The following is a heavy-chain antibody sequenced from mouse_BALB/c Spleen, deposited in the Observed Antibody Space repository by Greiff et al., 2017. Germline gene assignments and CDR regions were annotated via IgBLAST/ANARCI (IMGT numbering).Heavy chain of an antibody. D-gene: IGHD2-3*01. CDR2: ISYSGST. V-gene: IGHV3-2*02. CDR3: ARYEGYFDY. J-gene: IGHJ2*01. Sequence: EVKLQESGPGLVKPSQSLSLTCTVTGYSITSDYAWNWIRQFPGNKLEWMGYISYSGSTSYNPSLKSRISITRDTSKNQFFLQLNSVTTEDTATYYCARYEGYFDYWGQGTTLTVSS. CDR1: GYSITSDYA.